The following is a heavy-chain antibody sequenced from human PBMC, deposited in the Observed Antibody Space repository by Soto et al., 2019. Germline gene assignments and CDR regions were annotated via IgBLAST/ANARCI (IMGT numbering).Heavy chain of an antibody. Sequence: QVQLVESGGGVVQPGRSLRLSCAASGFTFPRFGMHWVRQAPGKGLEWVALITYEGSQIYYADAVKGRFTISRDNGDNTLSLQMDKLRTEDTATYFCAKGRGEMNCANSYGLDVWGQGTTVTVS. CDR3: AKGRGEMNCANSYGLDV. J-gene: IGHJ6*02. V-gene: IGHV3-30*18. CDR2: ITYEGSQI. CDR1: GFTFPRFG. D-gene: IGHD1-1*01.